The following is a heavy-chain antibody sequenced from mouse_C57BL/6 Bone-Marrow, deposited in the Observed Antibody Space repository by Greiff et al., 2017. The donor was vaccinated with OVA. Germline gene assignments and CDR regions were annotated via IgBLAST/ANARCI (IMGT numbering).Heavy chain of an antibody. Sequence: EVQRVESGPGLAKPSQTLSLTCSVTGYSITSDYWNWIRKFPGNKLEYMGYISYSGSTYYNPSLKSRISITRDTSKNQYYLQLNSVTTEDTATYYCARSDYGSSYGYWYFDVWGTGTTVTVSS. V-gene: IGHV3-8*01. CDR2: ISYSGST. CDR1: GYSITSDY. D-gene: IGHD1-1*01. J-gene: IGHJ1*03. CDR3: ARSDYGSSYGYWYFDV.